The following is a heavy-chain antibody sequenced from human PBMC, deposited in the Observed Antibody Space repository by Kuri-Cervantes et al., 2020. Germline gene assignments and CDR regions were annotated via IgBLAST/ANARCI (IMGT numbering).Heavy chain of an antibody. D-gene: IGHD6-13*01. CDR2: IVVGSGNT. CDR1: GFTFTSSA. V-gene: IGHV1-58*02. J-gene: IGHJ1*01. Sequence: GGSLRLSCKASGFTFTSSAMQWVRQARGQRLEWIGWIVVGSGNTNYAQKFQERVTITRDMSTSTAYMELRSLRSDDTAVYYRARDLTEYSSSSPPGKYFQHWGQGTLVTVSS. CDR3: ARDLTEYSSSSPPGKYFQH.